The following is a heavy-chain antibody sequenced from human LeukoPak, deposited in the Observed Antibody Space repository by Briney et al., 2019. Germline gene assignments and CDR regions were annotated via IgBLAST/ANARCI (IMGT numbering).Heavy chain of an antibody. V-gene: IGHV4-4*08. CDR2: ISYSGSV. D-gene: IGHD3-9*01. CDR3: ARDVPLLRYFDWLSHLAFYGMDV. Sequence: SETLSLTCTVSSGSITNDYWTWIRQPPGKGLEWIGYISYSGSVNYNPSLKTRVTMSLDTSRNQFSVNLKSVTAADTAMYYCARDVPLLRYFDWLSHLAFYGMDVWGQGTTVTVSS. J-gene: IGHJ6*02. CDR1: SGSITNDY.